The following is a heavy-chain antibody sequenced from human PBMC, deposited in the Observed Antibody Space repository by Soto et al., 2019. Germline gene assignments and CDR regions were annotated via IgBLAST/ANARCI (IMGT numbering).Heavy chain of an antibody. V-gene: IGHV4-61*08. CDR3: AREDYYDSSD. D-gene: IGHD3-22*01. CDR2: IYYSGST. Sequence: PLETLSLNCPVSDGSVSSGAYYWRWIRQPPGKGLEWIGYIYYSGSTNYNPSLKSRVTISVDTSKNQFSLKLSSVTAADTAVYYCAREDYYDSSDWGQGTLVT. CDR1: DGSVSSGAYY. J-gene: IGHJ1*01.